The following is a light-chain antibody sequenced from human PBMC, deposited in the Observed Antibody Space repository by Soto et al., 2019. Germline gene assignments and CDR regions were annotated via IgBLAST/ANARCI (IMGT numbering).Light chain of an antibody. J-gene: IGLJ2*01. CDR1: SGYSDYA. Sequence: QAVVTQSPSASASLGASVKLTCTLSSGYSDYAIAWHQQQPEKGPRYLMKVDIDGSHTKGDGIPDRFSGSISGSERYLTISSLQSEDDADYYCQTWGTGVVVFGGGTKVTVL. V-gene: IGLV4-69*01. CDR3: QTWGTGVVV. CDR2: VDIDGSH.